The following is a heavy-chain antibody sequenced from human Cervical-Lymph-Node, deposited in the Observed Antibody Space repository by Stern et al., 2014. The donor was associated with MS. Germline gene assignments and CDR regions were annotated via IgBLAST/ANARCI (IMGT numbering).Heavy chain of an antibody. D-gene: IGHD1-1*01. J-gene: IGHJ4*01. V-gene: IGHV1-69*14. CDR2: IIPIFVGS. CDR1: GGSFSNAA. CDR3: ARDLND. Sequence: QDQLVQSGPEVKRPGSSVKVSCRASGGSFSNAAINWVRQAPGQGPEWMGGIIPIFVGSNYAQKFQGRITIVAEKSTDTTYMELTNLTSDDTAVYYCARDLNDWGQGTLVAVSS.